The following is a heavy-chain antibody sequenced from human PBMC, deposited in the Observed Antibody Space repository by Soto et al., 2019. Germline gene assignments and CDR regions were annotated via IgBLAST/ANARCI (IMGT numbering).Heavy chain of an antibody. CDR1: GGSISSGDYY. Sequence: PSETLSLTCTVSGGSISSGDYYWSWIRQPPGKGLEWIGYIYYSGSTYYNPSLKSRVTISVDTSKNQFSLKLSSVTAADTAVYYCATSDYYDGSGYYYVYFQHWGQGTLVTVSS. CDR3: ATSDYYDGSGYYYVYFQH. V-gene: IGHV4-30-4*01. D-gene: IGHD3-22*01. J-gene: IGHJ1*01. CDR2: IYYSGST.